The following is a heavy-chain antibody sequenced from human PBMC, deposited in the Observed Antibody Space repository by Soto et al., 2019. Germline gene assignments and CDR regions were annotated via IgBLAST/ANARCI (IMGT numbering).Heavy chain of an antibody. CDR3: AKDSNWGRSGIDY. V-gene: IGHV3-23*01. D-gene: IGHD7-27*01. CDR1: GFTFSGYT. J-gene: IGHJ4*02. Sequence: EVQLLESGGGLEQPGGSLRLSCAASGFTFSGYTMTWVRQVPGKGLEWVSGISGSGGGTYYADSVKGRFTISRDNSKNTLYLQMKSLRAEDTAVYYCAKDSNWGRSGIDYWGQGTLVTVSS. CDR2: ISGSGGGT.